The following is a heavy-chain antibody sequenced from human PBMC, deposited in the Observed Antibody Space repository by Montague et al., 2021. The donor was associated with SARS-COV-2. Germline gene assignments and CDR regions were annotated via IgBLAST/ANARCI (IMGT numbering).Heavy chain of an antibody. CDR1: GGSISSGGYY. Sequence: TLSLTCTVPGGSISSGGYYWSWIRQHPGKGLEWIGYIYYSGSTYYNPSLKSRVTISVDTSKNQFSLKLSSVTAADTAVYYSARVHIVVVTAMRYFDLWGRGTLVTVSS. D-gene: IGHD2-21*02. V-gene: IGHV4-31*03. CDR2: IYYSGST. J-gene: IGHJ2*01. CDR3: ARVHIVVVTAMRYFDL.